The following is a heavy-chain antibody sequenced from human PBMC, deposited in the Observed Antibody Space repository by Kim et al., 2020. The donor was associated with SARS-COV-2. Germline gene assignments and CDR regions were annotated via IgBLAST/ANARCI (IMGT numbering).Heavy chain of an antibody. D-gene: IGHD3-10*01. V-gene: IGHV3-11*06. CDR3: ARDRGFGELLVYYFDY. J-gene: IGHJ4*02. Sequence: SVKGRFTISRDNAKNSLYLQMNSLRAEDTAVYYCARDRGFGELLVYYFDYWGQGTLVTVSS.